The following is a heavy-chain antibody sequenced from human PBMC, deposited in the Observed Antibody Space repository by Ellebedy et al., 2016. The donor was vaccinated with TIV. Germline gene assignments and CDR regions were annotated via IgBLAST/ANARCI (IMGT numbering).Heavy chain of an antibody. V-gene: IGHV1-58*02. CDR2: IVIGSGDT. CDR1: GYTFTNYG. D-gene: IGHD4/OR15-4a*01. J-gene: IGHJ4*02. Sequence: SVKVSCXASGYTFTNYGISWVRQAPGQGLEWIGWIVIGSGDTKFAQIFQERVTMTRDMSTDSAFMELSGLTSEDTAVYYCAADPENDYGDPDHWGQGTLVTVSP. CDR3: AADPENDYGDPDH.